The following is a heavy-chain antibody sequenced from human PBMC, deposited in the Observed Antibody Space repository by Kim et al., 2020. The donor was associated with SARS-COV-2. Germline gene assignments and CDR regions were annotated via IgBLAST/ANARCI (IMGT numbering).Heavy chain of an antibody. V-gene: IGHV3-53*01. CDR3: AGRFAATGL. Sequence: GGSLRLSCAASGFTVTSIYMSWVRQAPGKGLEWVSVIYTGGSTSYADSVKGRFTVSRDNSRNTVYLQMNSLRADDTAVYYCAGRFAATGLWGQGNLVTVS. D-gene: IGHD6-13*01. CDR1: GFTVTSIY. CDR2: IYTGGST. J-gene: IGHJ4*02.